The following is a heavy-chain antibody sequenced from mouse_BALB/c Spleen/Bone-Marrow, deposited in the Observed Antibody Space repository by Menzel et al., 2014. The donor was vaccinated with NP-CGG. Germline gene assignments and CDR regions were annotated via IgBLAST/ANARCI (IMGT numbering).Heavy chain of an antibody. Sequence: EVHLVESGGGLVQPGGSMKLSCIASGFTFSNYWMNWVRQSPEKGLEWIAEIRLKSNNYATHYVESVKGRFTISRDDSKSSVYLQMNNLRTEDTGVYYCTRPFAYWGRGTLVTVSA. CDR3: TRPFAY. CDR1: GFTFSNYW. CDR2: IRLKSNNYAT. J-gene: IGHJ3*01. V-gene: IGHV6-6*02.